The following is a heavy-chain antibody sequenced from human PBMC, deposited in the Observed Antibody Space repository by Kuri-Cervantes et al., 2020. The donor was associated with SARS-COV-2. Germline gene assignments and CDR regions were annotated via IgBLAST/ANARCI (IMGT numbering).Heavy chain of an antibody. D-gene: IGHD3-3*01. J-gene: IGHJ4*02. CDR2: IYSGGSST. CDR3: AKVAKYYDFWSGPSAAYYFDY. Sequence: GGSLRLSRAASGFTFSSYAMSWVRQAPGKGLEWVSVIYSGGSSTYYADSVKGRFTISRDNSKNTLYLQMNSLRAEDTAVYYCAKVAKYYDFWSGPSAAYYFDYWGQGTLVTVSS. CDR1: GFTFSSYA. V-gene: IGHV3-23*03.